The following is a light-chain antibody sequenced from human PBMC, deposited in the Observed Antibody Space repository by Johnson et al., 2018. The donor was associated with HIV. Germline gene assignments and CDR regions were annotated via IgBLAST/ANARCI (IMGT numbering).Light chain of an antibody. V-gene: IGLV1-51*01. CDR1: SSNIGNNY. Sequence: HSVLTQPPSVSAAPGQKITVSCSGSSSNIGNNYVSWYQQLPGTAPKLLIYDNNKRPSGIPDLFSGSKSATSATLAITGLQTGDEADYYCGTWDSSLYVFVFGSGTKVTVL. CDR3: GTWDSSLYVFV. CDR2: DNN. J-gene: IGLJ1*01.